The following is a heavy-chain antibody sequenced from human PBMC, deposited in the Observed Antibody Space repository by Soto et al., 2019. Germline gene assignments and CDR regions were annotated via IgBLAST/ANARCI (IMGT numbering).Heavy chain of an antibody. Sequence: PGGSLRLSCAASGFTFSIYSMNWVRHAPGKGLEWVSSISSSSSYIYYADSVKGRFTISRDNAKNSLYLQMNSLRAEDTAVYYCATGLTGEGPTSTSAKYNWFDPWGQGTLVTVSS. D-gene: IGHD7-27*01. CDR3: ATGLTGEGPTSTSAKYNWFDP. CDR2: ISSSSSYI. J-gene: IGHJ5*02. CDR1: GFTFSIYS. V-gene: IGHV3-21*01.